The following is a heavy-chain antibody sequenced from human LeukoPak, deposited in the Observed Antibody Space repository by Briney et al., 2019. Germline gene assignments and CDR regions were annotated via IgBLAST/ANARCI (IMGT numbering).Heavy chain of an antibody. V-gene: IGHV1-18*01. CDR3: TRDLPYSSSWESIDY. Sequence: ASVKVSCKASGYTFTMYGISWVRQAPGQGLEWMGWISGYNGNTNYAQKVQGRVTMTTDTSTSTAYMELRSLRSDDTAVYYCTRDLPYSSSWESIDYWGQGTLVTVSS. CDR2: ISGYNGNT. J-gene: IGHJ4*02. D-gene: IGHD6-13*01. CDR1: GYTFTMYG.